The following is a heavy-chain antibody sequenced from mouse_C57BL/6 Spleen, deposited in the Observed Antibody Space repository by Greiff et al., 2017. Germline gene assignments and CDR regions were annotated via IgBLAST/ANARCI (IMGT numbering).Heavy chain of an antibody. J-gene: IGHJ1*03. Sequence: VQLQQSGPELVKPGASVKISCKASGYSFTGYYMNWVKQSPEKSLEWIGEINPSTGGTTYNQKFKAKATLTVDKSSSAAYMQLKSLTAEDSAVYYGARGVSGNWYFDVWGTGTTVTVSS. CDR1: GYSFTGYY. CDR3: ARGVSGNWYFDV. V-gene: IGHV1-42*01. CDR2: INPSTGGT. D-gene: IGHD4-1*01.